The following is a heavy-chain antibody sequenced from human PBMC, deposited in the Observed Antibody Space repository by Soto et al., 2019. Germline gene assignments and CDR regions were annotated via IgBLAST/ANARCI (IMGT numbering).Heavy chain of an antibody. CDR2: IWYDGSDK. V-gene: IGHV3-33*01. CDR1: GFTFRSHG. CDR3: AGDKGWFDP. J-gene: IGHJ5*02. Sequence: PGGSLRLSCAASGFTFRSHGMHWVRQAPGKGLEWVALIWYDGSDKFYADSVKGRFTVSRDNSNNTLYLQMNNLRVEDTAVYYCAGDKGWFDPWGQGTLVTV.